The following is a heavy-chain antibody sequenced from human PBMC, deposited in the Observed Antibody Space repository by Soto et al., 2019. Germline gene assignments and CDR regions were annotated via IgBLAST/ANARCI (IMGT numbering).Heavy chain of an antibody. CDR1: GFTFSSYA. J-gene: IGHJ4*02. Sequence: EVQLLESGGGLVQPGGCLRLSCEASGFTFSSYAMNWVRQAPGKGLEWVSVISGSGDSTYYADSVKGRFTISRDNSKNTLYLQMNSLRAEDTAVYYCARRSSSWYFDYWGQGTLVTVSS. CDR3: ARRSSSWYFDY. CDR2: ISGSGDST. D-gene: IGHD6-13*01. V-gene: IGHV3-23*01.